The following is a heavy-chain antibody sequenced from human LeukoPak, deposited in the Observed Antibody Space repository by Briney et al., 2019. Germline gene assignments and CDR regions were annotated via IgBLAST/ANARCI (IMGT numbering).Heavy chain of an antibody. D-gene: IGHD3-10*01. Sequence: GGSLRLSYAASGFTFSNAWMSWVRQAPGKGLEWVGRIKSKTDGGTTDYAAPVKGRFTISRDDSKNTLYLQMNSLKTEDTAVYYCTTAEYYGYYYYYMDVWGKGTTVTISS. CDR2: IKSKTDGGTT. J-gene: IGHJ6*03. CDR3: TTAEYYGYYYYYMDV. V-gene: IGHV3-15*01. CDR1: GFTFSNAW.